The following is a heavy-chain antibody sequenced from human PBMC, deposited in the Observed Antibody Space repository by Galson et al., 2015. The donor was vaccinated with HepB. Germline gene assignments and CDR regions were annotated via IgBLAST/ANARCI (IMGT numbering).Heavy chain of an antibody. V-gene: IGHV1-24*01. D-gene: IGHD5-18*01. J-gene: IGHJ4*02. CDR2: FDPEDGET. CDR1: GYTLTELS. Sequence: SVKVSCKVSGYTLTELSMHWVRQAPGKGLEWMGGFDPEDGETIYAQKFQGRVTMTEDTSTDTAYMELSSLRSEDTAVYYCATRTAMVPYYFDYWGQGTLVTVSS. CDR3: ATRTAMVPYYFDY.